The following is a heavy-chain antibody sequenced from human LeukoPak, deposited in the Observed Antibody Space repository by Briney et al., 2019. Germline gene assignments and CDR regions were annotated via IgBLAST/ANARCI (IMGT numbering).Heavy chain of an antibody. D-gene: IGHD6-19*01. CDR1: GYTFTGYY. Sequence: GASVKVSCKASGYTFTGYYMHWVRQAPGQGLEWMGWINPNSGGTNYAQKFQGRVTMTRDTSISTAYMEQSRLRSDDTAVYYCARRYSSGWTSRYYFDYWGQGTLVTVSS. V-gene: IGHV1-2*02. J-gene: IGHJ4*02. CDR2: INPNSGGT. CDR3: ARRYSSGWTSRYYFDY.